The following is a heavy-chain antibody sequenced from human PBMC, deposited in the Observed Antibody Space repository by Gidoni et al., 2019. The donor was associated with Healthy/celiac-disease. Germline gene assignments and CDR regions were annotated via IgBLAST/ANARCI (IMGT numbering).Heavy chain of an antibody. D-gene: IGHD5-18*01. CDR2: INAGNGNT. CDR3: AREMDTAMVTGYYYGMDV. CDR1: GYTFPSYA. J-gene: IGHJ6*02. Sequence: QVQLVQSGAEVKKPGASVKVSCKASGYTFPSYAMHWVRQAPGQRLEWMGWINAGNGNTKYSQKFQGRVTITRDTSASTAYMELSSLRSEDTAVYYCAREMDTAMVTGYYYGMDVWGQGTTVTVSS. V-gene: IGHV1-3*01.